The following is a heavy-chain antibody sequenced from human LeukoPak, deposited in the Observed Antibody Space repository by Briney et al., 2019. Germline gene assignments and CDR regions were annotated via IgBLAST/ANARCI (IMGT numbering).Heavy chain of an antibody. CDR2: ISAYDGNT. CDR3: ARVSPPLLGAFDI. J-gene: IGHJ3*02. D-gene: IGHD3-10*01. CDR1: GYTFTSYG. Sequence: ASVKVSCKASGYTFTSYGISWVRQAPGQGLEWMGWISAYDGNTSYAQKLQGRVTMTTDTATSSAYMELRSLRSDDTAVYYCARVSPPLLGAFDIWGQGTMVTVSS. V-gene: IGHV1-18*01.